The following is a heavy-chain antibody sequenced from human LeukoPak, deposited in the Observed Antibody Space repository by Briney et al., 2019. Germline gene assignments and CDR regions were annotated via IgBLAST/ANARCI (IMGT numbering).Heavy chain of an antibody. CDR2: VYSRWSS. Sequence: SETLSLTCSVSGASLSSYFWAWIRQPPGKRLEWIGYVYSRWSSDYNPSFKSRVSKSVDTSKSQVSLKLTSVSAADTAVYYCASQNLGQLSFFDNWGQGTLVTVSS. CDR3: ASQNLGQLSFFDN. D-gene: IGHD3-16*02. V-gene: IGHV4-4*09. CDR1: GASLSSYF. J-gene: IGHJ4*02.